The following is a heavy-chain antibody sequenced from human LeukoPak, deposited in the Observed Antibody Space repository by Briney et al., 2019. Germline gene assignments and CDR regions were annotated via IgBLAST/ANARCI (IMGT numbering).Heavy chain of an antibody. CDR2: ITTSSTYT. J-gene: IGHJ6*03. CDR1: GFTLDDYA. D-gene: IGHD1-26*01. V-gene: IGHV3-21*01. CDR3: ARDPYSGSYGDSYYYYMDV. Sequence: GGSLRLSCAASGFTLDDYAMHWVRQAPGKVLEWVSSITTSSTYTFYADSVKGRFTISRDNAKNSLYLQMNSLRVEDTAVYYCARDPYSGSYGDSYYYYMDVWGKGTTVTISS.